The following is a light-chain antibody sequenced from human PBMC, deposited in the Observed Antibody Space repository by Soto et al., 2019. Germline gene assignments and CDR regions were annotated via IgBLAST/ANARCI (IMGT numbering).Light chain of an antibody. CDR2: EVR. V-gene: IGLV2-14*01. CDR3: SSYTSSNTWV. Sequence: QSALTQPASVSGSPGQSITISCTGTSSDVGDYDYVSWYQQHPGKAPKLMIHEVRNRPSGVSNRFSGSKSGNTASLTISGXXAXXXADYYCSSYTSSNTWVFGGGTKLTVL. J-gene: IGLJ3*02. CDR1: SSDVGDYDY.